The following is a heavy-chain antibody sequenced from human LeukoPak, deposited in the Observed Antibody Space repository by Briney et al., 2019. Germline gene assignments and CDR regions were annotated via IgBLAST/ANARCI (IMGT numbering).Heavy chain of an antibody. D-gene: IGHD2-21*02. CDR2: INTSGGST. J-gene: IGHJ4*02. CDR1: GYTLTSYY. Sequence: VAVNDSSKSYGYTLTSYYMHWVRPAPGQGLARMGIINTSGGSTSYAQKYQSRVTITRDTSTSTVYMELSSLRSEDTAVYYCARELLDCSGDCNGPDYWGQGTWYPVSS. CDR3: ARELLDCSGDCNGPDY. V-gene: IGHV1-46*01.